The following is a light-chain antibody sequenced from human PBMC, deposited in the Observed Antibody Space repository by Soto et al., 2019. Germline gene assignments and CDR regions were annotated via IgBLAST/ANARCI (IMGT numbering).Light chain of an antibody. J-gene: IGLJ1*01. V-gene: IGLV7-46*01. Sequence: QAVVTQEPSLAVSPGGTVTLTCGSSTGAVTSGHYPYWFQQKPGQAPRTLIYDTSNKHSWTPARFSGYLLGGKAALTLSGAQPEDEAEYYCLISYSGARIYVFGKGTKVTVL. CDR3: LISYSGARIYV. CDR2: DTS. CDR1: TGAVTSGHY.